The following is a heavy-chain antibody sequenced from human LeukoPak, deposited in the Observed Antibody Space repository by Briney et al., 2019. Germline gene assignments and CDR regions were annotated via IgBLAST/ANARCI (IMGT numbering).Heavy chain of an antibody. Sequence: ASVKVSCTASGGAFSSYAINWVRQAPGRGLEWMGGIIPIFGTANYAQKFQDRVTITAVESMSTVYMELSSLRSEDTAVYYCARGWLAETTVVTPYNYWGQGTLVTVSS. CDR1: GGAFSSYA. D-gene: IGHD4-23*01. CDR2: IIPIFGTA. CDR3: ARGWLAETTVVTPYNY. J-gene: IGHJ4*02. V-gene: IGHV1-69*13.